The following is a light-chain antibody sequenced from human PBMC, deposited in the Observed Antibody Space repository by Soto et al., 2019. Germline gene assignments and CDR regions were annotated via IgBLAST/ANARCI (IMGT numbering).Light chain of an antibody. CDR3: LQDYTYPYT. CDR2: SAS. J-gene: IGKJ2*01. V-gene: IGKV1-6*01. Sequence: AIQMTQSPSSLSASIGDTVTITCRASQGIINDVAWYLQKPGTPPKLLIYSASNLQSGVPSRFSGSGSGTDFTLTISSLQPEDFATYYCLQDYTYPYTFGQGTKLEIK. CDR1: QGIIND.